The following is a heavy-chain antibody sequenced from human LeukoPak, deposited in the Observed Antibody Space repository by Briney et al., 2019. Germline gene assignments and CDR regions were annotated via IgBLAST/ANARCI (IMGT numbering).Heavy chain of an antibody. D-gene: IGHD6-19*01. CDR3: ARRESRSGWTFDY. V-gene: IGHV3-48*02. CDR2: ISGSSDTI. J-gene: IGHJ4*02. Sequence: GGSLRLSCAASGFTFTRYGMNWVRQAPGKALQWVSYISGSSDTIYYADSVKGRFTISRDDAKTSLHLQMNSLRDEDTAVYYCARRESRSGWTFDYWGQGTLVTVSS. CDR1: GFTFTRYG.